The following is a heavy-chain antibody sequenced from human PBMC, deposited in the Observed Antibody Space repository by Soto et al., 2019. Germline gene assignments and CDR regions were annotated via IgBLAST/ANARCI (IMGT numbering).Heavy chain of an antibody. CDR1: GYTFTSYA. CDR3: ARARLYSSSWWHSPIWFDP. D-gene: IGHD6-13*01. J-gene: IGHJ5*02. CDR2: INAGNGNT. V-gene: IGHV1-3*01. Sequence: ASVKVSCKASGYTFTSYAMHWVRQAPGQRLEWMGWINAGNGNTKYSQKFQGRVTITRDTSASTAYMELSRLKSEDTAVYYCARARLYSSSWWHSPIWFDPWGQGTLVTVSS.